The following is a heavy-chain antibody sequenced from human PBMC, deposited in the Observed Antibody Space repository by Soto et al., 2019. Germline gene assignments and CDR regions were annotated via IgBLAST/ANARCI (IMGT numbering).Heavy chain of an antibody. CDR3: ARDYWDCSGGSCYASDY. V-gene: IGHV3-20*04. CDR1: GFTFDDYG. Sequence: PGGSLRLSCAASGFTFDDYGMSWVRQAPGKGLEWVSGINWNGGSTGYADSVKGRFTISRDNAKNSLYLQMNSLRAEDTALYYCARDYWDCSGGSCYASDYWGQGTLVTVSS. D-gene: IGHD2-15*01. J-gene: IGHJ4*02. CDR2: INWNGGST.